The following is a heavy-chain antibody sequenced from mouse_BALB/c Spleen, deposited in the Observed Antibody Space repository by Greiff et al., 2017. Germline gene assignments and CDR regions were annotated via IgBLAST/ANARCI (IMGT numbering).Heavy chain of an antibody. CDR3: ARAYDSYYAMDY. V-gene: IGHV5-4*02. D-gene: IGHD2-4*01. Sequence: EVQRVESGGGLVKPGGSLKLSCAASGFTFSDYYMYWVRQTPEKRLEWVATISDGGSYTYYPDSVKGRFTISRDNAKNNLYLQMSSLKSEDTAMYYCARAYDSYYAMDYWGQGTSVTVSS. CDR2: ISDGGSYT. J-gene: IGHJ4*01. CDR1: GFTFSDYY.